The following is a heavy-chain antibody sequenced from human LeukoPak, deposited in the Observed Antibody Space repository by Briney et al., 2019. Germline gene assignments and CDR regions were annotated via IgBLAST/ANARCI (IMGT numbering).Heavy chain of an antibody. D-gene: IGHD4-17*01. CDR2: INHSGST. Sequence: SETLSLTCTASGGSISRSTYYWSWIRQPPGEGLEWIGEINHSGSTNYNPSLKSRVTISVDTSKNQFSLKLSSVTAADTAVYYCARGFMTTVTRYMDVWGKGTTVTVSS. J-gene: IGHJ6*03. CDR1: GGSISRSTYY. V-gene: IGHV4-39*07. CDR3: ARGFMTTVTRYMDV.